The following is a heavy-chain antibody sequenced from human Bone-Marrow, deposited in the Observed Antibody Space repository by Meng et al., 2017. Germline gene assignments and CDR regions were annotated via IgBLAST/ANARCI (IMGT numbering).Heavy chain of an antibody. CDR2: ITWNSGSI. D-gene: IGHD6-25*01. Sequence: GGSLRLSCVASGFTFDSYGMHWVRQVPGKGLEWVSGITWNSGSIGYADSVKGRFTISRDNAKNSLHLQMNSLRPDDTAFYYCAKDGQRPFWGQGTLVTVSS. J-gene: IGHJ4*02. CDR3: AKDGQRPF. V-gene: IGHV3-9*01. CDR1: GFTFDSYG.